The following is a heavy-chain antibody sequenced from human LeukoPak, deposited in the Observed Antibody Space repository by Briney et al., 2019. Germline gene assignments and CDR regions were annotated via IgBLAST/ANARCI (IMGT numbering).Heavy chain of an antibody. J-gene: IGHJ4*02. Sequence: ASVKVSCKASGYTFTGYYMHWVRQAPGQGLEWMGIINPSGGSTSYAQKFQGRVTMTRDTSTSTVYMELSSLRSEDTAVYYCARAILGGGSSWYYFDYWGQGTLVTVSS. CDR1: GYTFTGYY. V-gene: IGHV1-46*01. CDR2: INPSGGST. CDR3: ARAILGGGSSWYYFDY. D-gene: IGHD6-13*01.